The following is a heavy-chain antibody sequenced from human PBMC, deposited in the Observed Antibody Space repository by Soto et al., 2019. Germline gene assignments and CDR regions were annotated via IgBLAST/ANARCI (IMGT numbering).Heavy chain of an antibody. Sequence: LRLSCAASGFPFSSYVMSWFRQAPGKGLEWVSGISGGGSNTFYADYVKGRFTISRDNSKNTLLLQMNSLGAEDTAVYYCAKDSNKYSSSLRGRYFDYWGQGIGVTVSS. J-gene: IGHJ4*02. CDR1: GFPFSSYV. CDR3: AKDSNKYSSSLRGRYFDY. V-gene: IGHV3-23*01. CDR2: ISGGGSNT. D-gene: IGHD4-4*01.